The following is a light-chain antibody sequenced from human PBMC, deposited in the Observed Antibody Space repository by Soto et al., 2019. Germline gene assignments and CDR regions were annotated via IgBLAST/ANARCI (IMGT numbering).Light chain of an antibody. Sequence: DIQLTQSPSLLSASVGDRVIITCRASQSINNFVAWFQQKPGKAPKVLIYAASNLQSGVPSRFSGSGSGTEFTLTISSLQPDDSATYFCQQLISYPFAFGPGTKVDIK. J-gene: IGKJ3*01. CDR1: QSINNF. CDR3: QQLISYPFA. CDR2: AAS. V-gene: IGKV1-9*01.